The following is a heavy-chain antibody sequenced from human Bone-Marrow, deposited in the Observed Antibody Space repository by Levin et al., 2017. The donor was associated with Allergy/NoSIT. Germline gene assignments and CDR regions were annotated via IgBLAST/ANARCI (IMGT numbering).Heavy chain of an antibody. J-gene: IGHJ4*02. Sequence: SQTLSLTCTVSGGSMRGSSTSCWGWIRQAPGKGLDWIGNIYFTGRTDYSPSLRTRFTISIDTSKNQFSLRLTSVTPADTAVYYCARLYCDGDCHPGYFDSWGQGTPVSVSS. CDR1: GGSMRGSSTSC. V-gene: IGHV4-39*01. CDR2: IYFTGRT. CDR3: ARLYCDGDCHPGYFDS. D-gene: IGHD2-21*02.